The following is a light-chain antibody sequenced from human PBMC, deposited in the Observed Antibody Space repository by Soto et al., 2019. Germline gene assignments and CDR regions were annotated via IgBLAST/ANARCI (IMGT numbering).Light chain of an antibody. J-gene: IGKJ2*01. CDR2: KVS. V-gene: IGKV1-5*03. CDR3: QQYNSYPVT. Sequence: DIQMTQSPSTQSASVGDRVTITCRDSQSISSWLAWYQQKPGKAPKILIYKVSNLESGVPSRFSGSGSGTEFTLTISSLQSDDFATYYCQQYNSYPVTFGQGTKLEIK. CDR1: QSISSW.